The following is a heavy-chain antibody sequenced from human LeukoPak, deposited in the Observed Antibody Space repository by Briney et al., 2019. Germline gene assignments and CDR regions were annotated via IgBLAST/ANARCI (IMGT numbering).Heavy chain of an antibody. V-gene: IGHV4-38-2*02. CDR3: AREKNGNEPFDY. Sequence: PSETLSLTCTVSGDSIRTYYWSWIRQPPGKGLEWIGSIYHSGSTYYNPSLKSRVTISVERPKNQFSLKLSSVTAADTAVYYCAREKNGNEPFDYWGQGTLVTVSS. J-gene: IGHJ4*02. CDR2: IYHSGST. D-gene: IGHD4-23*01. CDR1: GDSIRTYY.